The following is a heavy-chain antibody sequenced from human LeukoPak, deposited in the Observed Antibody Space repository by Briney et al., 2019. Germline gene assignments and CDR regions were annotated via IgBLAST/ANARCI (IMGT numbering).Heavy chain of an antibody. CDR3: ARELVVRGPYYYYYGMDV. V-gene: IGHV3-13*01. CDR2: IGTAGDT. J-gene: IGHJ6*02. D-gene: IGHD3-22*01. Sequence: PGGSLRLSCAASGFTFSSYSMNWVRQATGKGLEWVSAIGTAGDTYYPGSVKGRFTISRENAKNSLYLQMNSLRAGDTAVYYCARELVVRGPYYYYYGMDVWGQGTTVTVSS. CDR1: GFTFSSYS.